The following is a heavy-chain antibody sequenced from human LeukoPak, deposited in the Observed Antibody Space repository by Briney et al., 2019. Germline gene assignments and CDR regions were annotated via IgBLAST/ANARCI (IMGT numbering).Heavy chain of an antibody. J-gene: IGHJ4*02. CDR2: VKQDGSEK. V-gene: IGHV3-7*01. D-gene: IGHD2-15*01. Sequence: GRSLRLSCAASGFTFSSYAMHWVRQAPGKGLEWVANVKQDGSEKYYVDSVKGRFTISRDNAKNSLYLQMNSLRAEDTAVYYCARDFGLGGYWGQGTLVTVSS. CDR3: ARDFGLGGY. CDR1: GFTFSSYA.